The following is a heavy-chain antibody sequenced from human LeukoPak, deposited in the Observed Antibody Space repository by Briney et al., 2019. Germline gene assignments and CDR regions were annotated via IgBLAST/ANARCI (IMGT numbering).Heavy chain of an antibody. CDR2: ISSSSSYI. CDR1: GFTFSSYS. Sequence: GGSLRLSCAASGFTFSSYSMNWVRQAPGKGLEWVSSISSSSSYIYYADSVKGRFTISRDNAKNSLYLQMNSLRAEDTALYYCAKDEWQQLAWYFDLWGRGTLVTVSS. D-gene: IGHD6-13*01. J-gene: IGHJ2*01. CDR3: AKDEWQQLAWYFDL. V-gene: IGHV3-21*04.